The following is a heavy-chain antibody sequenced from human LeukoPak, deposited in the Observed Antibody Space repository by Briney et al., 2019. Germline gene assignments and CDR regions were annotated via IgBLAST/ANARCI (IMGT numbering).Heavy chain of an antibody. J-gene: IGHJ5*02. CDR2: ISGSGGST. D-gene: IGHD3-3*01. CDR3: AKRSGYDFWSGFDP. V-gene: IGHV3-23*01. CDR1: GFTFSSYA. Sequence: GGSLRLSCAASGFTFSSYAMGWVRQAPGKGLEWVSGISGSGGSTSYADSVKGRFTVSRDNSKNTLYLQMSSLRAEDTALYYCAKRSGYDFWSGFDPWGQGTLVIVSS.